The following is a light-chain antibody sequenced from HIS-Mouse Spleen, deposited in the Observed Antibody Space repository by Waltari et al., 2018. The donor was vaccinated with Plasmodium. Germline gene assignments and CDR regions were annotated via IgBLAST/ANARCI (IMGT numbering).Light chain of an antibody. V-gene: IGKV3-15*01. Sequence: IVMTQSPATLYVSPGERATLPCRASQSLSSNLAWYQQKPGQAPRLLIYGASTRATGIPARFSGSGSGTEFTLTISSLQSEDFAVYYCQQYNNWSFTFGPGTKVDIK. CDR1: QSLSSN. CDR3: QQYNNWSFT. J-gene: IGKJ3*01. CDR2: GAS.